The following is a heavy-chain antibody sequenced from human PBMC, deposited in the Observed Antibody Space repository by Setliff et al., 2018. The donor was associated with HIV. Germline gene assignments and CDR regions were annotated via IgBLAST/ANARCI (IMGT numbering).Heavy chain of an antibody. D-gene: IGHD3-3*02. J-gene: IGHJ4*02. CDR2: FDHEEGKI. CDR3: AAPSSVYIFGVLTPVSFDY. CDR1: GDTLTKLS. Sequence: ASVKVSCKVSGDTLTKLSIYWVRQAPGKGLEWMGGFDHEEGKIIYAQKFQGRVSMTEDTSTDTAYMDLSSLRSDDTAVYYCAAPSSVYIFGVLTPVSFDYWGQGTLVT. V-gene: IGHV1-24*01.